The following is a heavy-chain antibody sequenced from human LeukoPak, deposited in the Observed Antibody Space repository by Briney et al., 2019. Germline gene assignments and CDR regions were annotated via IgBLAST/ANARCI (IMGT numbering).Heavy chain of an antibody. V-gene: IGHV3-23*01. CDR1: GFTFGSYA. J-gene: IGHJ4*02. CDR3: AKDDDLVVPAAISFDY. Sequence: GGSLRLSCAASGFTFGSYAMSWVRQAPGKGLEWVSAISGSGGSTYYADSVKGRFTISRDNSKNTLYLQMNSLRAEDTAVYYCAKDDDLVVPAAISFDYWGQGTLVTVSS. CDR2: ISGSGGST. D-gene: IGHD2-2*01.